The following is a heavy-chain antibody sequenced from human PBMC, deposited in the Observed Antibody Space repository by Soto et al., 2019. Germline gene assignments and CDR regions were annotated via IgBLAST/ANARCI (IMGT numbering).Heavy chain of an antibody. CDR3: AKDRLAYPPYCGMDV. Sequence: QVQLVESGGGVVQPGRSLRLSCAASGFTFSSYGMHWVRQAPGKGLEWVAVISYDGSNKYYADSVKGRFTISRDNSKNTLYLQMNSLRAEDTAVYYCAKDRLAYPPYCGMDVWGQGTTVTVSS. CDR1: GFTFSSYG. V-gene: IGHV3-30*18. J-gene: IGHJ6*02. CDR2: ISYDGSNK.